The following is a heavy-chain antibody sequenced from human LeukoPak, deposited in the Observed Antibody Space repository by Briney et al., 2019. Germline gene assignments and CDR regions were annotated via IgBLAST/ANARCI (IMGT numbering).Heavy chain of an antibody. V-gene: IGHV3-23*01. CDR1: RFTFSSDA. D-gene: IGHD1-26*01. J-gene: IGHJ4*02. CDR3: AKEPVGAPYFDY. CDR2: ISGSGGST. Sequence: GGSLRLSCAASRFTFSSDAMSWVRQAPGKGLEWVSAISGSGGSTYYADSVKGRFTISRDNSKNTLYLQMNSLRAEDTAVYYCAKEPVGAPYFDYWGQGTLVTVSS.